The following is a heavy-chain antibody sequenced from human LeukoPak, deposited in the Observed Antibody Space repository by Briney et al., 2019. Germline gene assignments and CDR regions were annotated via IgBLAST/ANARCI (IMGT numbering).Heavy chain of an antibody. CDR2: IRSKAYRGTT. CDR1: GFTFGDHA. V-gene: IGHV3-49*04. D-gene: IGHD5-18*01. CDR3: TRGPIHLWLHNGMDV. Sequence: GGSLRLSCTTSGFTFGDHAMSWVRQAPGKGLEWVGFIRSKAYRGTTEYAASVEDRFTISRDDYKSIAYLQMDSLTSEDTAVYYCTRGPIHLWLHNGMDVWGQGTTVTVSS. J-gene: IGHJ6*02.